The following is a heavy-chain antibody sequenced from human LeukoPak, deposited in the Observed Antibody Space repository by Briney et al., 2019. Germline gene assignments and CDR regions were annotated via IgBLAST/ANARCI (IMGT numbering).Heavy chain of an antibody. CDR2: IYHTGET. CDR1: GGPINNYY. Sequence: SGTLSLTCTVSGGPINNYYWTWIRQSPGKGLEYIGYIYHTGETDYNSSLKSRVTISLDSSKKQFSLKMTSMTAADTTVYYCARDALTCTTTACSDYLDFWGQGTPVTVSS. V-gene: IGHV4-59*12. J-gene: IGHJ4*02. CDR3: ARDALTCTTTACSDYLDF. D-gene: IGHD1-14*01.